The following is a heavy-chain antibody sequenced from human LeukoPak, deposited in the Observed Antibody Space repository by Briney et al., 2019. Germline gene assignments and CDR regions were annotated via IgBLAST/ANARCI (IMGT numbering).Heavy chain of an antibody. CDR2: IYYSGST. CDR1: GGSISSYY. D-gene: IGHD3-22*01. J-gene: IGHJ4*02. CDR3: ARQVDYYDSSSFDY. Sequence: PSETLSLTCTVSGGSISSYYWSWIRQPPGKGLEWIGYIYYSGSTNYNPSLKSRVTILVDTSKNQFSLKLSSVTAADTAVYYCARQVDYYDSSSFDYWGQGTLVTVSS. V-gene: IGHV4-59*08.